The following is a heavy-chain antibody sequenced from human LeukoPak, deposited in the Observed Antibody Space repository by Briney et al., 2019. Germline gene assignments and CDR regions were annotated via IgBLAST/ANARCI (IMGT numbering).Heavy chain of an antibody. D-gene: IGHD3-22*01. CDR3: ARAPPRHYYDNTEYYFDY. J-gene: IGHJ4*02. CDR1: GFTFSSYA. V-gene: IGHV3-23*01. Sequence: GGFLRLSCAASGFTFSSYAMSWVRQAPGKGLEWVSAISGSGGSTYYADSVKGRFTISRDDAKSSLFLQMNSLRAEDSAVYYCARAPPRHYYDNTEYYFDYWGQGTLVTVSS. CDR2: ISGSGGST.